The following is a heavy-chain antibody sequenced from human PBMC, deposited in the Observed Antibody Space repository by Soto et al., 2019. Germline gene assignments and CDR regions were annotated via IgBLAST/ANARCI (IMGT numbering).Heavy chain of an antibody. V-gene: IGHV1-46*03. D-gene: IGHD1-26*01. Sequence: GASVKVSCKASGNTFTSYYMHWVRQAPGQGLEWMGIINPSSGSTSYAQKFQGRVTMTRDTSTSTVYMELSSLRSEDTAVYYCARDRAPGWAYYYGMDVWGQGTTVTDS. CDR2: INPSSGST. CDR3: ARDRAPGWAYYYGMDV. CDR1: GNTFTSYY. J-gene: IGHJ6*02.